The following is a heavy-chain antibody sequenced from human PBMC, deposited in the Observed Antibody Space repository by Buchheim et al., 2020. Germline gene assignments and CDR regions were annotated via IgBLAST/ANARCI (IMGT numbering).Heavy chain of an antibody. CDR3: ARDLGRDGYNPPVG. CDR1: GFTFSSYG. Sequence: QVQLVESGGGVVQPGRSLRLSCAASGFTFSSYGMHWVRQAPGKGLEWVAVIWYDGSDKYYADSVKGRFTISRDNSKNTLYLQMNSLRAEDTAVYYCARDLGRDGYNPPVGWGQGTL. CDR2: IWYDGSDK. D-gene: IGHD5-24*01. J-gene: IGHJ4*02. V-gene: IGHV3-33*01.